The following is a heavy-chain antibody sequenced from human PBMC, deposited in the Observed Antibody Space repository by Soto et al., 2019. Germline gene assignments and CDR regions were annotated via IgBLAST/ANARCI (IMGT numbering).Heavy chain of an antibody. CDR3: TTSISGLVTGH. CDR1: GFTFSNAW. J-gene: IGHJ4*02. D-gene: IGHD3-3*01. Sequence: EVQLVESGGGLVQPGGSLRLSCAASGFTFSNAWMNWVRQAPGKGLEWVGRIRSNADGGTADYAAPVKGRFTFSRDDSQNTLFLQMNSLKPEDTAVYFCTTSISGLVTGHWGQGTLVTVSS. CDR2: IRSNADGGTA. V-gene: IGHV3-15*07.